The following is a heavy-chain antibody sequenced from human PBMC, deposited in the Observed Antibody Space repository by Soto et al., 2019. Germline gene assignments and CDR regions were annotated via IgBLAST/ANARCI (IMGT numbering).Heavy chain of an antibody. J-gene: IGHJ5*02. CDR3: ARGSLAAAGRGGWFDP. CDR1: VFTFSSYS. D-gene: IGHD6-13*01. Sequence: GWSLRLSCSASVFTFSSYSMNWCRQAPGKGLEWVSSISSSSSYIYYADSVKGRFTISRDNAKNSLYLQMNSLRAEDTAVYYCARGSLAAAGRGGWFDPWGQGTLVTVSS. V-gene: IGHV3-21*01. CDR2: ISSSSSYI.